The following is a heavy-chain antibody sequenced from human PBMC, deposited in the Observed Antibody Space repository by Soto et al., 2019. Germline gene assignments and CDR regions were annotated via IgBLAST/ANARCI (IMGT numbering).Heavy chain of an antibody. CDR2: IYSGGST. CDR1: GFTVSSNY. J-gene: IGHJ6*02. CDR3: ARPYYYDSSGYYYYYGMDV. Sequence: EVLLVESGGGLIQPGGSLRLSCAASGFTVSSNYMSWVRQAPGKGLEWVAVIYSGGSTYYADSVKGRFTISRDNSKNTPYLQMTSLRAEDTAVYYCARPYYYDSSGYYYYYGMDVWGQGTTVTVSS. D-gene: IGHD3-22*01. V-gene: IGHV3-53*01.